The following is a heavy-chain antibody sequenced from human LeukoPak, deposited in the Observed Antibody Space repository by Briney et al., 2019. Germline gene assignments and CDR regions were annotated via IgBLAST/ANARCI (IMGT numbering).Heavy chain of an antibody. CDR1: GGSISSYY. CDR3: ARLGALHDAFDV. D-gene: IGHD3-16*01. V-gene: IGHV4-59*12. Sequence: PSETLSLTCTVSGGSISSYYWSWIRQPPGKGLEWIGNIHYSGSTKYNPSLKSRVTISVDTSKNQFSLKVSSLTAADTAVYYCARLGALHDAFDVWGQATLVTVSS. J-gene: IGHJ3*01. CDR2: IHYSGST.